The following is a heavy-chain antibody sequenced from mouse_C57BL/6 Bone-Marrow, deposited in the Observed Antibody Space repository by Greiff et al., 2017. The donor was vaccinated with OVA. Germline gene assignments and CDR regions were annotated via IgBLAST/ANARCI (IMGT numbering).Heavy chain of an antibody. CDR3: ASITTVVASYWYFDV. V-gene: IGHV5-2*01. CDR1: EYEFPSHD. D-gene: IGHD1-1*01. Sequence: VQLKESGGGLVQPGESLKLSCESNEYEFPSHDMSWVRKTPEKRLELVAAINSDGGSTYYPDTMERRFIISRDNTKKTLYLQMSSLRSEDTALYYCASITTVVASYWYFDVWGTGTTVTVSS. J-gene: IGHJ1*03. CDR2: INSDGGST.